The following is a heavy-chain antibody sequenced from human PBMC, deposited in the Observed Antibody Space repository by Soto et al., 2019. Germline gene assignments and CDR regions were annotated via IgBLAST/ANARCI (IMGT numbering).Heavy chain of an antibody. CDR3: ASGGPLWSFYY. J-gene: IGHJ4*02. CDR1: GYTFTSYA. Sequence: QVPLVQSGAEVKKPGASVKVSCQASGYTFTSYAMHWVRQAPGQRLEWMGWINAGNGNTKYSQKFQGRVTITRDTSASTAYMELSSPRSEDTAVYYCASGGPLWSFYYWGQGTLVAVSS. V-gene: IGHV1-3*01. CDR2: INAGNGNT. D-gene: IGHD3-10*01.